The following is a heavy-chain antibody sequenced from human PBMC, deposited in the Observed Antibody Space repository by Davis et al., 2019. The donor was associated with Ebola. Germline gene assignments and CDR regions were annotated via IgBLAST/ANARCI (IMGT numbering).Heavy chain of an antibody. CDR3: ARAGEKRNGMDV. D-gene: IGHD3-16*01. CDR1: GFTFSSYG. J-gene: IGHJ6*02. Sequence: PGGSLRLSCAASGFTFSSYGMHWVRQAPGKGLEWVAVIWYDGSNKYYADSVKGRFTISRDNSKNTLYLQMNSLRAEDTAVYYCARAGEKRNGMDVWGQGTTVTVSS. V-gene: IGHV3-33*01. CDR2: IWYDGSNK.